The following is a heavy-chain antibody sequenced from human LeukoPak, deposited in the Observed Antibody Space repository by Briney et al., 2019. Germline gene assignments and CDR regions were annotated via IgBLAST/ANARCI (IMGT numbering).Heavy chain of an antibody. CDR1: GDSVSSNSAA. J-gene: IGHJ4*02. V-gene: IGHV6-1*01. Sequence: SQTLSLTCAISGDSVSSNSAAWNWIRQSPSRGLEWLGRTYYRSKWYNDYAVSVKSRITITPDTYKNQFSLQLTSVTPEDTAVYYCARSIAVAGTLNYWGQGTLVTVSS. CDR3: ARSIAVAGTLNY. CDR2: TYYRSKWYN. D-gene: IGHD6-19*01.